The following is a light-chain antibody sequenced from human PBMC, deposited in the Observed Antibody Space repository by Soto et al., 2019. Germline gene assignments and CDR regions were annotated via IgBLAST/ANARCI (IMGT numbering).Light chain of an antibody. Sequence: AIQMTQSPSSLSASVGDRVTITCRASQGIRNDLGWYQQKPGKAPKLLIYAASSLQSGFPARFSGSGSGTDFTLTISSRQPEDFATYYCLHDYNYPYTFGQGTKLEIK. CDR3: LHDYNYPYT. CDR1: QGIRND. CDR2: AAS. J-gene: IGKJ2*01. V-gene: IGKV1-6*01.